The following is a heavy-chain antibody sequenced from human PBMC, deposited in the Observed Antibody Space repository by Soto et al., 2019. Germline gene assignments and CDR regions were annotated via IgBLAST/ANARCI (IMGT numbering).Heavy chain of an antibody. CDR3: ARGTSDIVVVPFDP. D-gene: IGHD2-2*01. Sequence: GESLKISCKGSGYNFVSYWIGWVRQMPGKGLEWMGIIYPGDSDTRYSPSFQGQVTISADKSISTAYLQWSSLKASDTAIYYCARGTSDIVVVPFDPWGQGTLVTVSS. CDR1: GYNFVSYW. J-gene: IGHJ5*02. V-gene: IGHV5-51*01. CDR2: IYPGDSDT.